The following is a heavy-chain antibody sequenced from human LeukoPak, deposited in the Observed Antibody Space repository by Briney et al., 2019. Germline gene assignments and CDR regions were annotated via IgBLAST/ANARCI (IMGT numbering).Heavy chain of an antibody. D-gene: IGHD6-6*01. J-gene: IGHJ6*02. CDR1: GGSISSGGYY. V-gene: IGHV4-31*03. Sequence: SETLSLTCTVSGGSISSGGYYRSWIRQHPGKGLEWIGYIYYSGSTYYNPSLKGRVTISVDTSKNQFSLKLSSVTAADTAVYYCARGAIAAQYYYGMDVWGQGTTVTVSS. CDR2: IYYSGST. CDR3: ARGAIAAQYYYGMDV.